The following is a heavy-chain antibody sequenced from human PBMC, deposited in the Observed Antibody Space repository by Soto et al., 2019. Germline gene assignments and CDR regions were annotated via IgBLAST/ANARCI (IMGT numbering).Heavy chain of an antibody. J-gene: IGHJ5*01. CDR2: MIPNSNNT. Sequence: QVQLVQSGAEVKTPGASVKVSCKASGYTFASYDMNWVRQAPGQGLEWMGWMIPNSNNTGYAQKFQGRLTMTRDIALSIAHMELSSLRNEDTAVYYCARSDGYHFNWLDSWGQGTLVTVSA. CDR3: ARSDGYHFNWLDS. CDR1: GYTFASYD. V-gene: IGHV1-8*01. D-gene: IGHD2-21*01.